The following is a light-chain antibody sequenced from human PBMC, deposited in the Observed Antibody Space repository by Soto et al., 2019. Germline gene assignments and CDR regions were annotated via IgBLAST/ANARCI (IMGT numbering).Light chain of an antibody. Sequence: DIQMTQSPSSLSASVGDRVTITCRASQSISSYLSWYQQKPGKAPKLLIYAASSLQGGVPSRFSGSGSGTDFTLTISSLQPEDFATYYCQQTYSTPETFGQGTKVEI. V-gene: IGKV1-39*01. CDR2: AAS. CDR3: QQTYSTPET. J-gene: IGKJ1*01. CDR1: QSISSY.